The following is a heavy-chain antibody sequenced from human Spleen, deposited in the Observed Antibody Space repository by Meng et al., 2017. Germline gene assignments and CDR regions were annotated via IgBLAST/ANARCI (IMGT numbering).Heavy chain of an antibody. J-gene: IGHJ4*02. V-gene: IGHV1-18*01. Sequence: QVRPVQSGAEVKKPGAAVKVSCKASGYTFTHHGISWVRQAPGQGLEWMGWISCYNGDTNYAQKFQGRVTMTTDTSTSTAYMDLRSLRSDDTAVYYCARDPSNTSGRYAYFDYWGQGTLVTVSS. D-gene: IGHD6-19*01. CDR3: ARDPSNTSGRYAYFDY. CDR2: ISCYNGDT. CDR1: GYTFTHHG.